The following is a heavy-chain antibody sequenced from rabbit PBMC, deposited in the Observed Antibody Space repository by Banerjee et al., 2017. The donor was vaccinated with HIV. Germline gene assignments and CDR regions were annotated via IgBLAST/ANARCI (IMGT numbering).Heavy chain of an antibody. Sequence: QLKETGGGLVQPVGSLTLSCKASGLDFSKYYMSWVRQAPGKGLEWIGMIYTGKGRTDYASWVNGRFTISRENNQNTLYLQLNSLTAADTATYFCVRVLAGVGTYFNLWGPGTLVTVS. CDR1: GLDFSKYY. CDR3: VRVLAGVGTYFNL. V-gene: IGHV1S7*01. CDR2: IYTGKGRT. J-gene: IGHJ4*01. D-gene: IGHD4-1*01.